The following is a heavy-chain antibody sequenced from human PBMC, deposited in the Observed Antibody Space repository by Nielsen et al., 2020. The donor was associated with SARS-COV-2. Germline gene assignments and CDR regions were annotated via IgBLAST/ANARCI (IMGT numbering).Heavy chain of an antibody. CDR1: GFTFSSYA. V-gene: IGHV3-30-3*01. J-gene: IGHJ4*02. CDR3: AKDIGGNYDSSGYYY. Sequence: GGSLRLSCAASGFTFSSYAMHWVRQAPGKGLEWVAVISYDGSNKYYADSVKGRFTISRDNSKNTLYLQMNSLRAEDTAVYYCAKDIGGNYDSSGYYYWGQGTLVTVSS. D-gene: IGHD3-22*01. CDR2: ISYDGSNK.